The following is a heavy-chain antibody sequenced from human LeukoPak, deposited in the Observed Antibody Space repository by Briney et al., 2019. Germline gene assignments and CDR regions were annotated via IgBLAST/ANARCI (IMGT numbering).Heavy chain of an antibody. D-gene: IGHD6-6*01. V-gene: IGHV3-23*01. CDR1: GLTFSNYA. CDR3: AVGIAARPFDY. J-gene: IGHJ4*02. CDR2: ISGSGGST. Sequence: HPGGSLRLSCAASGLTFSNYAMSWVRQAPGKGLEWVSGISGSGGSTYYADSVKGRFTISRDNSKNTLYLQMNSLRAEDTAVYYCAVGIAARPFDYWGQGTLVTVSS.